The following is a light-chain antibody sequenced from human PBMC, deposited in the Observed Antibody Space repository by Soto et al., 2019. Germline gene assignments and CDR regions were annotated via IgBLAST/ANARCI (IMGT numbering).Light chain of an antibody. J-gene: IGKJ1*01. V-gene: IGKV1-5*01. CDR3: QHYSSYSWT. CDR2: VAS. CDR1: QSISSW. Sequence: DIPMTPTPSTLSAYVGDRDTLSCRASQSISSWLAWYQHKPGKAPHLLVSVASNLESGVPSRFSGRGSGTEFTLTISSLQPEDFATYYCQHYSSYSWTFGQGTKV.